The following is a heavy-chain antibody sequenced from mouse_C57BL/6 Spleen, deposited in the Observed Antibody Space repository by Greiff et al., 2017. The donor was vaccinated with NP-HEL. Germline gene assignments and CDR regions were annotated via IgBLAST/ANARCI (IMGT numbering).Heavy chain of an antibody. CDR1: GYSFTGYY. J-gene: IGHJ1*03. CDR2: INPSTGGT. Sequence: VQLQQSGPELVKPGASVKISCKASGYSFTGYYMNWVKQSPEKSLEWIGEINPSTGGTTYNQKFKAKATLTVDKSSSTAYMQLKSLTSEDSAVYYGARRGKLSHWYFDVWGTGTTVTVSS. D-gene: IGHD1-1*02. CDR3: ARRGKLSHWYFDV. V-gene: IGHV1-42*01.